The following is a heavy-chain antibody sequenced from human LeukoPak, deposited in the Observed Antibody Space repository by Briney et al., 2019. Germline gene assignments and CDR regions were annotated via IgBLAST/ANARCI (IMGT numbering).Heavy chain of an antibody. CDR1: GGSISSYY. CDR2: IYYSGST. J-gene: IGHJ4*02. D-gene: IGHD3-3*01. CDR3: ARVGVDITIFGVVTSGIFDY. V-gene: IGHV4-59*01. Sequence: SETLSLTCTVSGGSISSYYWSWLRQPPGKGLEWIGYIYYSGSTNYNPSLKSRVTISVDTSKNQFSLKLSSVTAADTAVYYCARVGVDITIFGVVTSGIFDYWGQGTLVTVSS.